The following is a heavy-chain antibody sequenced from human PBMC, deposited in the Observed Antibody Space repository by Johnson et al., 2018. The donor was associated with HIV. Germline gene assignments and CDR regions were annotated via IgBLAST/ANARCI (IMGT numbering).Heavy chain of an antibody. J-gene: IGHJ3*02. CDR3: AREGIAARPGAFDI. Sequence: VQLVESGGGLVQPGGSLRLSCTASGFTFSNYAMSWVRQAPGKGLEWVSGINWNGGSTGYADSVKGRFTISRDTAKNSLYLQMNSLRAEDTALYYCAREGIAARPGAFDIWGQGTMVTVSS. CDR2: INWNGGST. CDR1: GFTFSNYA. V-gene: IGHV3-20*04. D-gene: IGHD6-6*01.